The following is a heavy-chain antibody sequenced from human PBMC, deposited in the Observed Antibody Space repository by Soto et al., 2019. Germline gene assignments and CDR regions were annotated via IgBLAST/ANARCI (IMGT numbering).Heavy chain of an antibody. D-gene: IGHD2-2*01. V-gene: IGHV4-4*02. Sequence: QVQLQESGPGLVKPSGTLSLTCAGSGGSISSSNWWRWVRQPPGKGLAGIGEIYHSGSTNYNPPLNSSVTISVDKSGNQFSLKLCSVTAAETAVYYCARGIGEYKLLSRWFDPWGQGTLVTVSA. CDR1: GGSISSSNW. CDR2: IYHSGST. CDR3: ARGIGEYKLLSRWFDP. J-gene: IGHJ5*02.